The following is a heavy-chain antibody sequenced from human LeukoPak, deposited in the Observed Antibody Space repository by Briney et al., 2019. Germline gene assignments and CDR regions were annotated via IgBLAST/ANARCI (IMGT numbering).Heavy chain of an antibody. J-gene: IGHJ4*02. D-gene: IGHD3-10*01. V-gene: IGHV4-59*01. CDR2: IYYSGST. CDR1: GGSISSYY. Sequence: PSETLSLTCTVSGGSISSYYWSWIRQPPGKGLEWIGYIYYSGSTNYNPSLKSRVTISVDTSKNQFSLKLSSVTAADTAVYYCARGVLWFGELLEFDYWGQGTPVTVSS. CDR3: ARGVLWFGELLEFDY.